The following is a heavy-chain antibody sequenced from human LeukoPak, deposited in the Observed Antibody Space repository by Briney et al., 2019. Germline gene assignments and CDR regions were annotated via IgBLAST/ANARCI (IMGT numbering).Heavy chain of an antibody. J-gene: IGHJ3*02. CDR3: ARTGLYYYDSSGYPRSHPDALDI. V-gene: IGHV2-70*11. D-gene: IGHD3-22*01. CDR2: IDWDDDK. Sequence: GSGPTLVKPTQTLTLTCTFSGFSLSTSGMCVSWIRQPPGKALEWLARIDWDDDKYYSTFLKTRLTISKDTSKNQVVLTMTNMDPVDTATYYCARTGLYYYDSSGYPRSHPDALDIWGQGTMVTVSS. CDR1: GFSLSTSGMC.